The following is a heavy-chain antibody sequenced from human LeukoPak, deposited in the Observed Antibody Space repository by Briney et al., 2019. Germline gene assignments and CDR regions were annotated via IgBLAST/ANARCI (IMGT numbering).Heavy chain of an antibody. J-gene: IGHJ4*02. D-gene: IGHD3-16*01. CDR3: AKERRRVDTSMIRSYFFDS. V-gene: IGHV3-23*01. CDR1: GFTFSSSA. CDR2: ITGDGVTT. Sequence: TGGSLRLSCAASGFTFSSSAMSWVRQTPSKGLEWLSSITGDGVTTYYAGSVKGRFTISRDNSKNILFLQMNSLRAEDSASYFCAKERRRVDTSMIRSYFFDSWGQGTPVTVSS.